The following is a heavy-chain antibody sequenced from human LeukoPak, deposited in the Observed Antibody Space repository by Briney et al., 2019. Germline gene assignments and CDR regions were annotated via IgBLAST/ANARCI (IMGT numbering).Heavy chain of an antibody. CDR3: AKGYRFFDF. V-gene: IGHV3-23*01. CDR1: GLTFATHG. J-gene: IGHJ4*01. CDR2: TNPADGVT. Sequence: GGSLRLSCAASGLTFATHGMTWVRQAPGKGLEWVSATNPADGVTYYADSVQGRFTISRDTSKNSLYLQMNSLRVEDTAVYYCAKGYRFFDFWGHGALVTVSS. D-gene: IGHD2-2*02.